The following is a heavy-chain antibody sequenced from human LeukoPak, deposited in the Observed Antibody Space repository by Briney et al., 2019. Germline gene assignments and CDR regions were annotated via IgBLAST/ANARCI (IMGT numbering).Heavy chain of an antibody. CDR1: GFTFSTYG. J-gene: IGHJ6*03. V-gene: IGHV3-23*01. D-gene: IGHD3-9*01. Sequence: GGSLRLSCVASGFTFSTYGMSWVRQAPGKGLEWVSAISGSDGSTYYADSVKGRFTISRDNSKNTLYLQMNSLRAEDTAVYYCAKDGGEYYDILTGYYPRLYYMDVWGKGTTVTISS. CDR3: AKDGGEYYDILTGYYPRLYYMDV. CDR2: ISGSDGST.